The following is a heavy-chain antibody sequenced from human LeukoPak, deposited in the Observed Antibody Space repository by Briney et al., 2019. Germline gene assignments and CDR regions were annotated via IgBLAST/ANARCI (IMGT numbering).Heavy chain of an antibody. CDR3: AKEAQVGATDSFDY. J-gene: IGHJ4*02. Sequence: GGSLRLSCAASGLTFSSYGMHWVRQAPGKGLEWVAVISYDGSNKYYADSVKGRFTISRDNSKNTLYLQMNSLRAEDTAVYYCAKEAQVGATDSFDYWGQGTLVTVSS. CDR2: ISYDGSNK. CDR1: GLTFSSYG. D-gene: IGHD1-26*01. V-gene: IGHV3-30*18.